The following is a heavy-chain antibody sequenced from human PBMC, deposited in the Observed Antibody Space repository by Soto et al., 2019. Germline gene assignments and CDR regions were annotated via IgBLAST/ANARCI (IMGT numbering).Heavy chain of an antibody. D-gene: IGHD7-27*01. CDR2: TRNKANSYTT. CDR3: ARAAGEIDAFDI. J-gene: IGHJ3*02. CDR1: GFTFSDHY. Sequence: GGSLRLSCAASGFTFSDHYMDWVRQAPGKGLEWVGRTRNKANSYTTEYAASVKGRFTISRDDSKNSLYLQMNSLKTEDTSVYYCARAAGEIDAFDIWAKGQWSPSPQ. V-gene: IGHV3-72*01.